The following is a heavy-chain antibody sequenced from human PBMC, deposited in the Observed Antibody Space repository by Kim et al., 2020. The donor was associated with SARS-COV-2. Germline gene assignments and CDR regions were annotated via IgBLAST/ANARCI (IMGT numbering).Heavy chain of an antibody. J-gene: IGHJ5*02. Sequence: SETLSLTCAVYGGSFSGYYWSWIRQPPGKGLEWIGEINHSGSTNYNPSLKSRVTISVDTSKNQFSLKLSSVTAADTAVYYCARDGLTYYYGSGRGWFDPWGQGTLVTVSS. CDR1: GGSFSGYY. V-gene: IGHV4-34*01. CDR3: ARDGLTYYYGSGRGWFDP. D-gene: IGHD3-10*01. CDR2: INHSGST.